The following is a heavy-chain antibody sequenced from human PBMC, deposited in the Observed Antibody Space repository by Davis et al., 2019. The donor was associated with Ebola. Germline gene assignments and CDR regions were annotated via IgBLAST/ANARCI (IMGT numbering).Heavy chain of an antibody. CDR3: ARNLLGYYYYGMDV. CDR1: GFTFSSYE. J-gene: IGHJ6*02. V-gene: IGHV3-21*01. CDR2: ISSSSSYI. Sequence: PGGSLRLSCAASGFTFSSYEMNWVRQAPGKGLEWVSSISSSSSYIYYADSVKGRFTISRDNAKNSLYLQMNSLRAEDTAVYYCARNLLGYYYYGMDVWGQGTTVTVSS. D-gene: IGHD7-27*01.